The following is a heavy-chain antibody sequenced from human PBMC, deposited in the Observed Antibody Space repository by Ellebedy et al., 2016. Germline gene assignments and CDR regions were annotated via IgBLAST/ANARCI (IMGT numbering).Heavy chain of an antibody. Sequence: ASVKVSCKASGYIFTYYALHWVRQAPGQRLEWMGWINAGNGKTKYSQKFQDRVTITRDTSASTAYMELSSLRSEDAAVYYCARGRDGYNYQPCDYWGQGTLVTVSS. D-gene: IGHD5-24*01. V-gene: IGHV1-3*01. CDR1: GYIFTYYA. CDR2: INAGNGKT. CDR3: ARGRDGYNYQPCDY. J-gene: IGHJ4*02.